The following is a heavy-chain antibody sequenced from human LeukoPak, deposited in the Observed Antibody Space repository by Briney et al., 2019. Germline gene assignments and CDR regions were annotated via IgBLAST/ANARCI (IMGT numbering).Heavy chain of an antibody. CDR3: ARGSEWSSGVSDY. J-gene: IGHJ4*02. D-gene: IGHD3-3*01. Sequence: PGGSLRLSCAASGFTVSSNYMSWVRQAPGKGLEWVSSISGSSTYIYYADSVKGRFTISRDNAKNSLYLQMNSLRVEDTAVYYCARGSEWSSGVSDYWGQGTLVTVSS. CDR1: GFTVSSNY. V-gene: IGHV3-21*01. CDR2: ISGSSTYI.